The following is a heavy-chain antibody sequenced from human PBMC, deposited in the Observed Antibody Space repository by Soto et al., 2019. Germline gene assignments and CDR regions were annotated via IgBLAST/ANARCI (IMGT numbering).Heavy chain of an antibody. D-gene: IGHD5-12*01. CDR3: ASDSCYDQWFDP. CDR1: GYTFTSYG. Sequence: QVQLVQSGAEVKKPGASVKVSCKASGYTFTSYGISWVRQATGQGLEWLGWISAYNGNTNYAQKLQGRVTMTTDTSACAAYMELSSLRSDDKAVYYCASDSCYDQWFDPWGQGALVTVSS. CDR2: ISAYNGNT. J-gene: IGHJ5*02. V-gene: IGHV1-18*01.